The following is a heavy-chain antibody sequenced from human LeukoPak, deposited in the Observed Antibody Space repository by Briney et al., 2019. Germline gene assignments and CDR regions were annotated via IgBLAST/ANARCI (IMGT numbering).Heavy chain of an antibody. Sequence: PGGSLRLSCAASGFTVSSNYMSWVRQAPGKGLEWVSVIYSGGRTYYADSVKGRFTISRDNAKNSLYLQMNSLRAEDTALYYCAKDMAGRDYYGMDVWGQGTTVTVSS. CDR1: GFTVSSNY. V-gene: IGHV3-53*05. CDR2: IYSGGRT. D-gene: IGHD1-26*01. CDR3: AKDMAGRDYYGMDV. J-gene: IGHJ6*02.